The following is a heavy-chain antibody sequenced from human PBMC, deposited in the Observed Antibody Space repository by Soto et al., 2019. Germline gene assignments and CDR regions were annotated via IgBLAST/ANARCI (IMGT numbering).Heavy chain of an antibody. V-gene: IGHV4-39*01. CDR3: ARLNGYCVRTSGHGYYGMDV. Sequence: SETLSLTCTVSGGSVSSNSYSWGWIRQSPGKGLEWIGTINSSENTYYNPSLVSRVTISVATSMNEFSLRLTSVTAADTAVYYCARLNGYCVRTSGHGYYGMDVGGQGTTVTVSS. CDR2: INSSENT. D-gene: IGHD2-2*03. CDR1: GGSVSSNSYS. J-gene: IGHJ6*02.